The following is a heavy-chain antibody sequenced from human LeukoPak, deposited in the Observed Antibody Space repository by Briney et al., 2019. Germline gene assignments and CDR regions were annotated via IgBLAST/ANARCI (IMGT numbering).Heavy chain of an antibody. CDR2: INTNTGNP. D-gene: IGHD2-15*01. CDR3: ARDSLGFVVVAATPYYFDY. CDR1: GYTFTSYA. J-gene: IGHJ4*02. V-gene: IGHV7-4-1*02. Sequence: ASVKVSCKASGYTFTSYAMNWVRQAPGQGLEWMGWINTNTGNPTYAQGFTGRFVFSLDTSVSTAYLQISSLKAEDTAVYYCARDSLGFVVVAATPYYFDYWGQGTLVTVSS.